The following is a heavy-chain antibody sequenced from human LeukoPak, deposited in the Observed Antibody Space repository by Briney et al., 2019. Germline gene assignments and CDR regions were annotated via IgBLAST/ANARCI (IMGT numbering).Heavy chain of an antibody. CDR2: IYYTGST. CDR1: GVSISSNTFS. J-gene: IGHJ4*02. D-gene: IGHD2-15*01. Sequence: SETLSLTCNVSGVSISSNTFSWGWIRQPPGKGLEWIGNIYYTGSTYYNPSLTSRVTISIDTSRNQFSLHLSSVTAADTAVYYCATAQVAVPFDYWGQGTLVTVSS. CDR3: ATAQVAVPFDY. V-gene: IGHV4-39*07.